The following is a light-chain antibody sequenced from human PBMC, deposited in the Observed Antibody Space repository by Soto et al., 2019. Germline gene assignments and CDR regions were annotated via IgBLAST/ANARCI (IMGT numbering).Light chain of an antibody. Sequence: DLPMTQSPSSLSASVGDRVTITCRASRRLRTHLTWYQQKPGRAPNLLIYASSNLLRGVPSRFSGSGSVTEFSLTISSLQPEDFATYSGQQGYTTPRTFGQGTNVEIK. CDR1: RRLRTH. V-gene: IGKV1-39*01. CDR3: QQGYTTPRT. J-gene: IGKJ1*01. CDR2: ASS.